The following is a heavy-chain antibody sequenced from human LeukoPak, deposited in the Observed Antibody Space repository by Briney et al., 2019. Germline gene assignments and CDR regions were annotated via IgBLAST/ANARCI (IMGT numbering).Heavy chain of an antibody. CDR2: IYHSGST. CDR3: ARAMGIVGATKASAFDI. J-gene: IGHJ3*02. Sequence: SETLSLTCTVSGYSISSGCYWGWIRQPPGKGLEWIGSIYHSGSTYYNPSLKSRVTISVDTSKNQFSLKLSSVTAADTAVYYCARAMGIVGATKASAFDIWGQGTMVTVSS. V-gene: IGHV4-38-2*02. D-gene: IGHD1-26*01. CDR1: GYSISSGCY.